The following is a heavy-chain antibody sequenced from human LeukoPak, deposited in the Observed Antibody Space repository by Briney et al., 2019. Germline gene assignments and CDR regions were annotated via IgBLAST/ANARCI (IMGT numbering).Heavy chain of an antibody. CDR3: ARDGSGGSYESGYFDY. Sequence: ASVKVSCKASGGTFSSYAISWVRQAPGQGLEWMGGTIPIFGTANYAQKFQGRVTITADESTSTAYMELSSLRSEDTAVYYCARDGSGGSYESGYFDYWGQGTLVTVSS. J-gene: IGHJ4*02. V-gene: IGHV1-69*13. D-gene: IGHD2-15*01. CDR1: GGTFSSYA. CDR2: TIPIFGTA.